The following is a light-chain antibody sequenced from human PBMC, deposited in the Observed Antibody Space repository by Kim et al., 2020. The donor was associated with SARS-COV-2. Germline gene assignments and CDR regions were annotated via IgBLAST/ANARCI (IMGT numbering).Light chain of an antibody. V-gene: IGLV2-14*03. CDR3: SSFTSSSTLV. CDR2: DVS. CDR1: SSDVGGYNY. Sequence: GQSITISCTGTSSDVGGYNYVSWYQQHPGKAPKLMIYDVSNRPSGVSNRFSGSKSGNTASLTISGLQAEDEADYSCSSFTSSSTLVFGTGTKVT. J-gene: IGLJ1*01.